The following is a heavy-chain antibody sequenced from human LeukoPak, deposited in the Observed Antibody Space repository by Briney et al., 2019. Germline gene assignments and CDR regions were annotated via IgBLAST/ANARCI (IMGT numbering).Heavy chain of an antibody. CDR2: ISGHSGNT. CDR1: GYTFTKYG. CDR3: ARDFAWGSGGAPIDDNWLDP. D-gene: IGHD7-27*01. J-gene: IGHJ5*02. V-gene: IGHV1-18*01. Sequence: ASVKVSCKASGYTFTKYGITWVRQAPGHGLEWMGWISGHSGNTNYAQKFQDRATMTTDTSTSTAYMELRSLRFDDTAVYYCARDFAWGSGGAPIDDNWLDPWGQGILVTVSS.